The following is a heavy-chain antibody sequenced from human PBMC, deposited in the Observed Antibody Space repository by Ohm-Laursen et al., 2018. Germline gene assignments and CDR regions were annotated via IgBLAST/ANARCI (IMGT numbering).Heavy chain of an antibody. CDR1: GYTFTGYY. V-gene: IGHV1-2*02. J-gene: IGHJ5*02. D-gene: IGHD2-2*02. CDR2: INPNSGGT. CDR3: ARKCSSTSCYTRRPWFDP. Sequence: ASVKVSCKASGYTFTGYYMHWVRQAPGQGLEWMGWINPNSGGTNYAQKFQGRVTMTRDTSISTAYMELSRLRSDDTAVYYCARKCSSTSCYTRRPWFDPWGQGTLVTVSS.